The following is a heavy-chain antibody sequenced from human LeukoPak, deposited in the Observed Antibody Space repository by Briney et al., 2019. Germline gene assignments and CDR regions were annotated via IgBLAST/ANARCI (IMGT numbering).Heavy chain of an antibody. CDR2: IYYSGST. CDR3: ARLAASVVVPAAPPP. Sequence: PSETLSLTCTVSGGSISSSSYYWGWIRQPPGKGLEWIGSIYYSGSTYYNPSLKSRVTISVDTSKNQFSLKLSSVTAADTAVYYCARLAASVVVPAAPPPWGQGTLVTVSS. J-gene: IGHJ5*02. CDR1: GGSISSSSYY. D-gene: IGHD2-2*01. V-gene: IGHV4-39*01.